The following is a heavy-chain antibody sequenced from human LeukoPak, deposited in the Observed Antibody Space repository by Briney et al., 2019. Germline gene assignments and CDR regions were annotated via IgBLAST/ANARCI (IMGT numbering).Heavy chain of an antibody. CDR1: GFTFTSYA. CDR3: AKERLGGNYGDYAVEY. J-gene: IGHJ4*02. CDR2: VSGRGDGT. V-gene: IGHV3-23*01. D-gene: IGHD4-17*01. Sequence: GGSLRLSCAASGFTFTSYAVSWVRQAPGKGLEWVSSVSGRGDGTYYADSVKGRFTISRDNSKKTLDLHMDSLRAEDTAVYYCAKERLGGNYGDYAVEYWGQGTMVAVSS.